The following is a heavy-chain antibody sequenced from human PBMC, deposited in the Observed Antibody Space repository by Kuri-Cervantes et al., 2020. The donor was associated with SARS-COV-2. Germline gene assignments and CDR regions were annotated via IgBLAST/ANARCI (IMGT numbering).Heavy chain of an antibody. J-gene: IGHJ4*02. V-gene: IGHV1-18*01. CDR1: GYTFTSYG. CDR3: ARDRAGAYSSGENDY. Sequence: ASVKVSCKASGYTFTSYGISWVRQAPGQGLEWMGWISAYNGNTNCAQKLQGRVTMTTDTSTSTAYMELRSLRSDDTAVYYCARDRAGAYSSGENDYWGQGTLVTVSS. CDR2: ISAYNGNT. D-gene: IGHD6-19*01.